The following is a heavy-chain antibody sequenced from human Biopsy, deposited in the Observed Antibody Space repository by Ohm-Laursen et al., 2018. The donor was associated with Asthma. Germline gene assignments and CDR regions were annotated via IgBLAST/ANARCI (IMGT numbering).Heavy chain of an antibody. D-gene: IGHD3-9*01. Sequence: SVKVSCNASGYNFISFAIHWVRQAPGQRLEWMGWVNTGNGDTKYSQKFQGRVTITRDTSARTAYMELRSLRSEDTATYYCARTYYDFLTGQVKDVFGVWGQGTMVTVSS. V-gene: IGHV1-3*04. CDR3: ARTYYDFLTGQVKDVFGV. CDR1: GYNFISFA. CDR2: VNTGNGDT. J-gene: IGHJ3*01.